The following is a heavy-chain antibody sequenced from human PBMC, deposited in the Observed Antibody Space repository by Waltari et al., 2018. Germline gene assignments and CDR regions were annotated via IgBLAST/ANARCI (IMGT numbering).Heavy chain of an antibody. CDR1: GFTFTSSA. J-gene: IGHJ4*02. D-gene: IGHD3-10*01. CDR2: ICAGTGNT. CDR3: ATIVQGVIYY. Sequence: QMQLVQSGPEVKKSGTSVKVSCKASGFTFTSSAVQWVRQARGQSLEWVGWICAGTGNTNYAQKFQESVTITRDMSTSTAYMELSSLSSEDTAVYYCATIVQGVIYYWGQGTLVTVSS. V-gene: IGHV1-58*01.